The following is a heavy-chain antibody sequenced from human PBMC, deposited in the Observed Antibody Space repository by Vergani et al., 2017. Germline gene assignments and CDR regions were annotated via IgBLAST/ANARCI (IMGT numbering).Heavy chain of an antibody. CDR2: INPSGGHT. CDR1: GYTFSNYY. V-gene: IGHV1-46*01. CDR3: AREGFYDYVWGSYRLRGGYYFDY. D-gene: IGHD3-16*02. Sequence: QVQVVQSGAEVKKSGASVKVSCKTSGYTFSNYYMPWVRQAPGQGLDWMGIINPSGGHTNYAQKFQGRVTMTRDTSASTAYMELSSLRSEDTAVYYCAREGFYDYVWGSYRLRGGYYFDYWGQGTLVTVSS. J-gene: IGHJ4*02.